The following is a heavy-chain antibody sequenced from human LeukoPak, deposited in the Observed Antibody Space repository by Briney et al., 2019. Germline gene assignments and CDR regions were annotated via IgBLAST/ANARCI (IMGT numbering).Heavy chain of an antibody. Sequence: GGSLRLSCAASGFTFSSYAMSWVRQAPGKGLEWVSAISGSGGSTYYADSVKGRFTISRDNSKNTLYLQMNSLSAEDTAVYYCANRDGYLPYNFDYWGQGTLVTVSS. V-gene: IGHV3-23*01. J-gene: IGHJ4*02. CDR1: GFTFSSYA. CDR3: ANRDGYLPYNFDY. D-gene: IGHD5-24*01. CDR2: ISGSGGST.